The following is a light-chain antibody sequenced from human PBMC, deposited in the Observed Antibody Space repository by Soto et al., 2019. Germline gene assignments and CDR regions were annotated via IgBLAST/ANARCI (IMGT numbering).Light chain of an antibody. CDR2: DAS. CDR3: QQRSNWPLIT. Sequence: EIVLTQSPATLSLSPGERATLSCRASQSVSTYLAWYQQKPGQTPRLLIYDASNRATGIPARFSGSGSGTDFTLTISGLEPEDLAVYYCQQRSNWPLITFGQGTRLEIK. J-gene: IGKJ5*01. V-gene: IGKV3-11*01. CDR1: QSVSTY.